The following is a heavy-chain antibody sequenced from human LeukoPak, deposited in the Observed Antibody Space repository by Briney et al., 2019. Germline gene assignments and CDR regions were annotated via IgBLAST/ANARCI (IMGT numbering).Heavy chain of an antibody. J-gene: IGHJ4*02. CDR1: GGPFSGYY. D-gene: IGHD3-3*01. CDR2: INHSGST. Sequence: SETLSLTCAVYGGPFSGYYWSWIRQPPGKGLEWIGEINHSGSTNYNPSLKSRVTISVDTSKNQFSLKLSSVTAADTAVYYCAAKVGVVGGIDYWGQGTLVTVSS. CDR3: AAKVGVVGGIDY. V-gene: IGHV4-34*01.